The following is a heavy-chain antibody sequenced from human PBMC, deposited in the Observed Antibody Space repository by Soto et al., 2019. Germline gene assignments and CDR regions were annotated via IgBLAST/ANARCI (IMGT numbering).Heavy chain of an antibody. CDR3: ARHFVDVVIKRWGH. CDR1: GASIDRSNYY. V-gene: IGHV4-39*01. Sequence: SETLSLTCTVSGASIDRSNYYWDWIRQPPGKGLEWIGTTYYNGNAYYNPSLKSRVTMSVDTSKNQFSLKLISVTAADTAVYYCARHFVDVVIKRWGHWGQGTLVTVSS. J-gene: IGHJ4*02. D-gene: IGHD3-22*01. CDR2: TYYNGNA.